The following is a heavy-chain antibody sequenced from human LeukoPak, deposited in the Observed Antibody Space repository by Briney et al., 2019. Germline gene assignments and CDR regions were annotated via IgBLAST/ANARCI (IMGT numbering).Heavy chain of an antibody. V-gene: IGHV3-7*01. CDR3: ASDGTRTTGTTFDI. J-gene: IGHJ3*02. Sequence: GGSLRLSCAASGFAFSSYWMTWVRQAPEKGLEWVANINQDGSEGYFVDSVKGRFTISRDNATNSLYLQMNSLRAEDTAVYYCASDGTRTTGTTFDIWGQGTMVTVSS. CDR1: GFAFSSYW. CDR2: INQDGSEG. D-gene: IGHD1-1*01.